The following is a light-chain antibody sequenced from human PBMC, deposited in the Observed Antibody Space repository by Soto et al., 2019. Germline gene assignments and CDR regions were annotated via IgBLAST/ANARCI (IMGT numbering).Light chain of an antibody. CDR2: GAS. Sequence: EVVLTQSQATLSLSPGERATLSCRASENVRTFVAWYQQKPGQAPRLLIYGASNRATGIPARFSGSGSGTDFTLTISNPEPEDFAVYYCQQHSHWPPWTFGQGTRVEIQ. CDR1: ENVRTF. J-gene: IGKJ1*01. V-gene: IGKV3-11*01. CDR3: QQHSHWPPWT.